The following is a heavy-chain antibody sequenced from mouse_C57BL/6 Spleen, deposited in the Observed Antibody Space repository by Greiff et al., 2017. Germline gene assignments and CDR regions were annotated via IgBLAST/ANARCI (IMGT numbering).Heavy chain of an antibody. D-gene: IGHD4-1*01. V-gene: IGHV5-9-1*02. CDR2: ISSGGDYI. CDR1: GFTFSSYA. J-gene: IGHJ1*03. Sequence: EVKLVESGEGLVKPGGSLKLSCAASGFTFSSYAMSWVRQTPEKRLEWVAYISSGGDYIYYADTVKGRFTFSRDNARNTLYLQMSSLKSEDTAMYYCTREWDFYWYFDVWGTGTTVTVSS. CDR3: TREWDFYWYFDV.